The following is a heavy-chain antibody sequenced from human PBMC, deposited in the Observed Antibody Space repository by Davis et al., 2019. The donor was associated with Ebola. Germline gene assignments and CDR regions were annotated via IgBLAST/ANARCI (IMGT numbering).Heavy chain of an antibody. CDR3: ARRGSYCSGGSCYSTEGFDY. D-gene: IGHD2-15*01. CDR2: IYPGDSDT. V-gene: IGHV5-51*01. J-gene: IGHJ4*02. Sequence: GESLKISCKGSGYIFNNHWIAWVRQMSGKGLEWMGIIYPGDSDTRYSPSFQGQVTISADKSISTAYLQWSSLKASDSAMYYCARRGSYCSGGSCYSTEGFDYWGQGTLVTVSS. CDR1: GYIFNNHW.